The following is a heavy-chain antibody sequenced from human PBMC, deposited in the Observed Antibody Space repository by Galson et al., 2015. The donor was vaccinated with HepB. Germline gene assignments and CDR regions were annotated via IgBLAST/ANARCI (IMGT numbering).Heavy chain of an antibody. CDR2: FDPEDGET. CDR1: GYTLTELS. Sequence: SVKVSCKVSGYTLTELSMHWVRQAPGKGLEWMGGFDPEDGETIYAQKFQGRVTMTEDTSTDTAYMELSSLRSEDTAVYYCATHLIVGYCSGGSCWGDAFDIWGQGTMVTVSS. J-gene: IGHJ3*02. D-gene: IGHD2-15*01. V-gene: IGHV1-24*01. CDR3: ATHLIVGYCSGGSCWGDAFDI.